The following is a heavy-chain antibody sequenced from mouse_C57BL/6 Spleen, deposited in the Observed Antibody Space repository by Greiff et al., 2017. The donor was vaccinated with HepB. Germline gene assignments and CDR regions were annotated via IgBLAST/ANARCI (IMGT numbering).Heavy chain of an antibody. V-gene: IGHV1-15*01. CDR2: IYPETGGT. CDR3: TRRDLYYYPHYYAMDY. J-gene: IGHJ4*01. Sequence: QVQLQQSGAELVRPGASVTLSCKASGYTFTDYEMHWVKQTPVHGLEWIGAIYPETGGTAYNQKFKGKAILTADKSSSTAYMELRSLTSEDSAVYYCTRRDLYYYPHYYAMDYWGQGTSVTVSS. D-gene: IGHD1-1*01. CDR1: GYTFTDYE.